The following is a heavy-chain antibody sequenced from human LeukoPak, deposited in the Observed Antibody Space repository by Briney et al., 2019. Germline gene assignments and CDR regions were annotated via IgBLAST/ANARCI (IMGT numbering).Heavy chain of an antibody. V-gene: IGHV3-30-3*01. CDR3: AREHSSGWYDAHDAFDI. D-gene: IGHD6-19*01. CDR2: ISYDGSNK. J-gene: IGHJ3*02. Sequence: GGSLRLSCAASGFTFSSYAMHWVRQAPGKGLEWVAVISYDGSNKYYADSVKGRFTIPRDNSKNTLYLQMNSLRAEDTAVYYCAREHSSGWYDAHDAFDIWGQGTMVTVSS. CDR1: GFTFSSYA.